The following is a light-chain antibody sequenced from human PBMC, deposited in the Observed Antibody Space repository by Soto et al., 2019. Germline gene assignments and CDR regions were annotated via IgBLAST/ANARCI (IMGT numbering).Light chain of an antibody. J-gene: IGKJ3*01. Sequence: EIVLAQSPATLSLSPGERAALFCRASESVSSYLAWYQQKPGQPPRLLIYDTSKRATGIPARFSGGGSGTDFTLTISSLEPEDFAVYYCQQRSNWPRTFGPGTKVDVK. CDR2: DTS. CDR3: QQRSNWPRT. V-gene: IGKV3-11*01. CDR1: ESVSSY.